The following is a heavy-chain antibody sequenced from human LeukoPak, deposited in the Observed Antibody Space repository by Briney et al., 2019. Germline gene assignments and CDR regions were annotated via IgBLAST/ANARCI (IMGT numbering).Heavy chain of an antibody. CDR2: IKTDGSST. CDR3: ARGPRRDSWNEYYYYMDV. D-gene: IGHD1-20*01. V-gene: IGHV3-74*01. CDR1: GFTFSSYW. J-gene: IGHJ6*03. Sequence: GGSLRLSCAASGFTFSSYWMYWVRQAPGKGLVWVSRIKTDGSSTSYADSVKGRFTISRDNAKNTLYLQMNSLRAEDTAVYYCARGPRRDSWNEYYYYMDVWGKGTTVTVSS.